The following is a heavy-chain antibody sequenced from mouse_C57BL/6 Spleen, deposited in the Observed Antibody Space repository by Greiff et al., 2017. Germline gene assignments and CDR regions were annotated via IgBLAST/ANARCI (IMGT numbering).Heavy chain of an antibody. Sequence: EVQRVESGGDLVKPGGSLKLSCAASGFTFRSYGMSWVRQTPDKRLAWVATISSGGSYTYYPDSVKGRFTISRDNAKNTLYLQMSSLKSEDTAMYYCARQGYSKGCAYWGQGNLVTGSA. D-gene: IGHD2-5*01. CDR2: ISSGGSYT. J-gene: IGHJ3*01. V-gene: IGHV5-6*01. CDR3: ARQGYSKGCAY. CDR1: GFTFRSYG.